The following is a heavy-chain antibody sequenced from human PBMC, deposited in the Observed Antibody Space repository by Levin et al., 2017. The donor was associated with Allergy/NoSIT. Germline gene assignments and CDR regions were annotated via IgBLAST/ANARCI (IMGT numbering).Heavy chain of an antibody. D-gene: IGHD6-6*01. CDR3: TTEISWQLEVDY. V-gene: IGHV3-15*01. Sequence: GESLKISCAASGFTFSNAWMSWVRQAPGKGLEWVGRIKSKTDGGTTDYAAPVKGRFTISRDDSKNTLYLQMNSLKTEDTAVYYCTTEISWQLEVDYWGQGTLVTVSS. CDR1: GFTFSNAW. CDR2: IKSKTDGGTT. J-gene: IGHJ4*02.